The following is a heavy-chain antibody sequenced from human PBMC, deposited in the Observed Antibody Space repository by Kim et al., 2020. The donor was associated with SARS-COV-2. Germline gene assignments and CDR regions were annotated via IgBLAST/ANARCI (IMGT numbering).Heavy chain of an antibody. CDR2: IYYSGST. D-gene: IGHD3-3*01. J-gene: IGHJ5*02. Sequence: SETLSLTCTVSGGSISSGGYYWSWIRQHPGKGLEWIGYIYYSGSTYYNPSLKSRVTISVDTSKNQFSLKLGSVTAADTAVYYCARAKRITIFGVVNWFDPGGQGTLLTVSS. V-gene: IGHV4-31*03. CDR3: ARAKRITIFGVVNWFDP. CDR1: GGSISSGGYY.